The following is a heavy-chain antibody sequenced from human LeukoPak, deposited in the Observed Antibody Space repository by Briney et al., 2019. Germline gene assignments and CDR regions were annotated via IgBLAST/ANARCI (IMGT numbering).Heavy chain of an antibody. CDR2: ISAHNGNT. CDR3: ARTYSSYFSSSEFDY. Sequence: GASVTVSFTASGYTFTNHGITWVRQAPGQGPEWMGWISAHNGNTNYAQHLQGRVTMTTDTSTTTAYMELRSLTSADTAVYYCARTYSSYFSSSEFDYWGQGTLVTVSS. CDR1: GYTFTNHG. D-gene: IGHD6-13*01. V-gene: IGHV1-18*01. J-gene: IGHJ4*02.